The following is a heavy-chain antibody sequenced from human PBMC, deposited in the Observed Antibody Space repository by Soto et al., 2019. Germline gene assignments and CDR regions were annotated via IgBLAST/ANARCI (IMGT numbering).Heavy chain of an antibody. Sequence: SETLSLTCSVSGGSINSYWWSWIRQPAGKGLEWIGRVYSSGTTDYNPSLNSRATMSVETSKNQFSLKLTSVTAADTAVYYCARDIGSYAYAEGYWGQGIQVTVSS. CDR3: ARDIGSYAYAEGY. CDR1: GGSINSYW. D-gene: IGHD2-2*01. J-gene: IGHJ4*02. V-gene: IGHV4-4*07. CDR2: VYSSGTT.